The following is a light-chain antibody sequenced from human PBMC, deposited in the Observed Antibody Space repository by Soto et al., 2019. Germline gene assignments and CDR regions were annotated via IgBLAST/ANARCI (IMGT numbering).Light chain of an antibody. CDR3: QQYDNLPPRLFT. CDR1: QDISNY. V-gene: IGKV1-33*01. Sequence: DIQMTQSPSSLSASVGDRVTITCQASQDISNYLNWYQQKPGKAPKLLIYDASNLETGVPSRFSGSGSGTDFTFTNSSLQPEDIATYYCQQYDNLPPRLFTFGPGTKVDIK. J-gene: IGKJ3*01. CDR2: DAS.